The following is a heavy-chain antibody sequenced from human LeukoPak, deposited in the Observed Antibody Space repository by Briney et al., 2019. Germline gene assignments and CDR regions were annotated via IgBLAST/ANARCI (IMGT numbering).Heavy chain of an antibody. CDR1: GFTFSSYG. CDR3: AKVRGFVVVPAAIPTAGAFDI. D-gene: IGHD2-2*02. V-gene: IGHV3-30*02. J-gene: IGHJ3*02. Sequence: GGSLRLSCAASGFTFSSYGMHWVRQAPGKGLEWVAFIRYDGSNKYYADSVKGRFTISRDNSKNTLYLQMNSLRAEDTAVYYCAKVRGFVVVPAAIPTAGAFDIWGQGTMVTVSS. CDR2: IRYDGSNK.